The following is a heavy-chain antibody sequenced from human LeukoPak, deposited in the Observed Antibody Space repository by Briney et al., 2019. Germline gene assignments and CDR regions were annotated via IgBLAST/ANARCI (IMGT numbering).Heavy chain of an antibody. D-gene: IGHD2-2*01. J-gene: IGHJ3*02. Sequence: SETLSLTCTLSGGSISSGAYYWSWIRQPPGKGMEWIGYIFHSGTTYYNPSLKSRVTISVDRSKNQFSLKLTSVTAADTAVYYCARDSRFRQDAFDIWGLGTMVTVSS. CDR3: ARDSRFRQDAFDI. CDR1: GGSISSGAYY. CDR2: IFHSGTT. V-gene: IGHV4-30-2*01.